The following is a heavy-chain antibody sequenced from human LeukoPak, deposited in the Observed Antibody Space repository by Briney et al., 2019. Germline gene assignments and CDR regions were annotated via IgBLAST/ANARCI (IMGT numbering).Heavy chain of an antibody. D-gene: IGHD3-10*01. J-gene: IGHJ4*02. CDR2: IHSSGST. Sequence: SETLSLTCTVSGGSMTNYYWNWMRQPPGKELEWIGNIHSSGSTHYKSSLKSRMTISIDTSKNQVFLKLTSVTAADTAVYYCVRDRGGFWGQGTLVTVSS. V-gene: IGHV4-59*01. CDR1: GGSMTNYY. CDR3: VRDRGGF.